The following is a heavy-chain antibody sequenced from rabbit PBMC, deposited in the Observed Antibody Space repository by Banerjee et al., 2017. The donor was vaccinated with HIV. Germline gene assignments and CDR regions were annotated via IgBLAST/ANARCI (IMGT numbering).Heavy chain of an antibody. CDR3: VRSAGYGYFGYGYFNL. Sequence: QQLEESGGGLVKPGASLTLTCKASGFSLSSGYDMCWVRQAPGKGLEWIGCIDAGTTGATYHASWAKGRFTISKTSSTTVTLQMTSLTAADTATYFCVRSAGYGYFGYGYFNLRGPGTLVTVS. CDR1: GFSLSSGYD. D-gene: IGHD6-1*01. J-gene: IGHJ4*01. V-gene: IGHV1S40*01. CDR2: IDAGTTGAT.